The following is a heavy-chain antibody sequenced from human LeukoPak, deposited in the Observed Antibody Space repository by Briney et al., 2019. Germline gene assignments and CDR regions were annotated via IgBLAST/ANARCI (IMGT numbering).Heavy chain of an antibody. D-gene: IGHD4-17*01. CDR1: GGSINSNNW. CDR2: IYHSGST. J-gene: IGHJ5*02. V-gene: IGHV4-4*02. Sequence: SGTLSLTCAVSGGSINSNNWWSWVRQPPGKGLEWIGEIYHSGSTNYNPSLKSRVTISVDKSKNQFSLKLSSVTAADTAVYYCARDLGIPIYGDSDSPSAWGQGTLVTVSS. CDR3: ARDLGIPIYGDSDSPSA.